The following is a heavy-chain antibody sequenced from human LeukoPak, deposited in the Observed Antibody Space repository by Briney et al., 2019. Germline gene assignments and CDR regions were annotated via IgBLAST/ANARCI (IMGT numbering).Heavy chain of an antibody. D-gene: IGHD3-22*01. CDR1: GGSFSGYY. CDR3: ASVDSSGYY. V-gene: IGHV4-31*11. J-gene: IGHJ4*02. CDR2: IYYSGST. Sequence: SETLSLTCAVYGGSFSGYYWSWIRQHPGKGLEWIGYIYYSGSTYYNPSLKSRVTISVDTSKNQFSLKLSSVTAADTAVYYCASVDSSGYYWGQGTLATVSS.